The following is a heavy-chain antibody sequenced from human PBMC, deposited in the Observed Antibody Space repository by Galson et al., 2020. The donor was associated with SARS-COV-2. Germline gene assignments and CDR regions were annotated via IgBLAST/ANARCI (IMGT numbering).Heavy chain of an antibody. V-gene: IGHV3-53*01. D-gene: IGHD2-21*02. CDR3: AREVT. CDR2: LYSTGNT. CDR1: GFTVSSHY. J-gene: IGHJ4*02. Sequence: GGSLRLSCAASGFTVSSHYIIWVRQAPGKGLERVSVLYSTGNTYYADSVKGRFTISRDTSKNTLDLQMNSLRAEDTAVYYCAREVTWGQGTLVTVSS.